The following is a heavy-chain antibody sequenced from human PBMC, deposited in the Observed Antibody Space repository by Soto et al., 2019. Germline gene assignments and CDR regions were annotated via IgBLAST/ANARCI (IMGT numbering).Heavy chain of an antibody. J-gene: IGHJ4*02. CDR3: TKANRYCSGANCFTFDY. CDR2: FSSGGGGT. V-gene: IGHV3-23*01. D-gene: IGHD2-15*01. CDR1: GFTFSNYA. Sequence: GGSLRLSCTASGFTFSNYAMSWVRQAPGKGLEWVSTFSSGGGGTYYADSVKGRFTISRDNSKNTLSLQMNSLRAEDAAVYYCTKANRYCSGANCFTFDYWGLGTLVTVSS.